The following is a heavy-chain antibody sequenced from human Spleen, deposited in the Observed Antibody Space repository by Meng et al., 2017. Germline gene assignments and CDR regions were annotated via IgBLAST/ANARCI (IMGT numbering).Heavy chain of an antibody. Sequence: RGGAVLLRPSVTLALTCAVYGGSFCGYHWSWIRQHPGKGLEWIGYIYYSGSTYYNPSLKSRDTISVDTSKNQFSLKLSSVTAADTAVYYCASGRFGWFDPWGQGTLVTVSS. V-gene: IGHV4-34*01. J-gene: IGHJ5*02. D-gene: IGHD3-16*01. CDR3: ASGRFGWFDP. CDR1: GGSFCGYH. CDR2: IYYSGST.